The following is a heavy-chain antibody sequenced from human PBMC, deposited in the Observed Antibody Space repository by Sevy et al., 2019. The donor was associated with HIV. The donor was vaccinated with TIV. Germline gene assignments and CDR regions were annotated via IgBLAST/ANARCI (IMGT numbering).Heavy chain of an antibody. D-gene: IGHD5-12*01. CDR1: GFIFDDYA. CDR3: ARGLATADTPEYYFDS. Sequence: LKISCTTSGFIFDDYAMSWFRQAPGKGLEWVAFITRNSYEAYGGTTDYAASVKGRFIISRDDSKSIAYLQMNSLKTEDTAVYYCARGLATADTPEYYFDSWGQGTLVTVSS. V-gene: IGHV3-49*03. J-gene: IGHJ4*02. CDR2: ITRNSYEAYGGTT.